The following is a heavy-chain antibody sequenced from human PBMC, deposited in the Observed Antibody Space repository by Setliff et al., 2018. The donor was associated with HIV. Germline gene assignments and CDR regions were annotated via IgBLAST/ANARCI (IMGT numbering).Heavy chain of an antibody. CDR3: ARDPPGSGFHLDY. CDR1: GFTFSSYW. D-gene: IGHD5-12*01. CDR2: IWADEITK. J-gene: IGHJ4*02. V-gene: IGHV3-33*08. Sequence: GSLRLSCAASGFTFSSYWMSWVRQAPGKGLEWVAMIWADEITKFYADSVKGRFTISRDNSKNTMYLQMNTLRVEDTAVYYCARDPPGSGFHLDYWGQGTPVTVSS.